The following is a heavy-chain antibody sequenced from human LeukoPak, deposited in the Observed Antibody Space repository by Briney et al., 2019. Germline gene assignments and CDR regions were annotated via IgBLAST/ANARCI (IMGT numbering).Heavy chain of an antibody. Sequence: SETLSLTCSVSGDSFSDFYWNWIRQSPGKGLEWIGNFHYTGSSNYNPSLESRVTMSIDRSRKQFFLRLNSVTAADTAVYYCVLAPNSNWFDFWGQGTLVTVSS. V-gene: IGHV4-59*08. D-gene: IGHD2-8*01. CDR1: GDSFSDFY. J-gene: IGHJ5*01. CDR2: FHYTGSS. CDR3: VLAPNSNWFDF.